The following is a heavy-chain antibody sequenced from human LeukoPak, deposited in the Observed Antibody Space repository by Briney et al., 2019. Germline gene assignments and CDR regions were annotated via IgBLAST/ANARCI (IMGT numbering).Heavy chain of an antibody. CDR2: IYYSGST. CDR3: ARDRISYYDILTGYPGYFDY. J-gene: IGHJ4*02. V-gene: IGHV4-31*03. Sequence: SETLSLTCTVSGGSISSGGYYWSWIRQHPGKGLEWIGYIYYSGSTYYNPSLKSRVTISVDTSKNQFSLKLSSVTAADTAVYHCARDRISYYDILTGYPGYFDYWGQGTLVTVSS. D-gene: IGHD3-9*01. CDR1: GGSISSGGYY.